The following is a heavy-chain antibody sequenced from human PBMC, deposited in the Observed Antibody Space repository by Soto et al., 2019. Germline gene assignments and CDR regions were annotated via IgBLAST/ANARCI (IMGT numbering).Heavy chain of an antibody. CDR2: IIPIIGTP. V-gene: IGHV1-69*13. D-gene: IGHD3-10*01. CDR3: ARDLEFRDGNISHLDY. CDR1: GGTFRNHV. J-gene: IGHJ4*02. Sequence: SVKVSCKASGGTFRNHVFNWVRQAPGQGLEWMGGIIPIIGTPNYAQKFQGRVTITADASTNTVYLDASSLRSQDTAVYYCARDLEFRDGNISHLDYWGQGTLVTVSS.